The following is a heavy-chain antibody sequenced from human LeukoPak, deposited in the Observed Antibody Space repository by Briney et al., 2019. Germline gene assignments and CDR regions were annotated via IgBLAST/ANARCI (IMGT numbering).Heavy chain of an antibody. CDR3: ARAPYEPWAYYFDY. Sequence: GGSLRLSCAASGFTFSNYAMSWVRQAPGEGLEWVSAISGSGGSTYYADSVKGRFTISRDNSKNTLYLQMNSLRAEDTAVYYCARAPYEPWAYYFDYWGQGTLVTVSS. CDR2: ISGSGGST. CDR1: GFTFSNYA. J-gene: IGHJ4*02. D-gene: IGHD3-3*01. V-gene: IGHV3-23*01.